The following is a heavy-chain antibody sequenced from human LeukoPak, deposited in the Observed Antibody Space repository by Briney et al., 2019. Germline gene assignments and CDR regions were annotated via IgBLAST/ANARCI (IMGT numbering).Heavy chain of an antibody. CDR1: GFTFSNYG. J-gene: IGHJ4*02. Sequence: GGSLRLSCATSGFTFSNYGMNWVRHAPGKGLEWVSGIIPSGVTTYYADSVKGRFAISRDNSRNTVYLQMNSLRAEDTAVYYCARDDSLLQFGCWGQGTLVTVSS. CDR3: ARDDSLLQFGC. CDR2: IIPSGVTT. D-gene: IGHD5-24*01. V-gene: IGHV3-23*01.